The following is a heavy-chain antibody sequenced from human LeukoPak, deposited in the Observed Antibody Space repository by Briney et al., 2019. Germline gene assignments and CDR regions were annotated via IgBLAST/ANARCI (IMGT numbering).Heavy chain of an antibody. V-gene: IGHV1-2*02. CDR1: GYTFTGYY. Sequence: ASVKVSCKASGYTFTGYYMHWVRQAPGQRLEWMGWINPNSGGTNYAQKFQGSVTMTRDTSISTAYMELSRLRSDDTAVYYCARAKGYSYAAGPWGQGTLVTVSS. J-gene: IGHJ5*02. D-gene: IGHD5-18*01. CDR2: INPNSGGT. CDR3: ARAKGYSYAAGP.